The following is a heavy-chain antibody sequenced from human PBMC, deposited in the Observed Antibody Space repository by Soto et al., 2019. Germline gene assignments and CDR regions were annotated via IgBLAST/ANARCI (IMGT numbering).Heavy chain of an antibody. V-gene: IGHV4-59*01. CDR1: GGSISSYY. D-gene: IGHD6-19*01. CDR3: ARAEAVAEYNWFDP. CDR2: IYYSGST. J-gene: IGHJ5*02. Sequence: PSETLSLTCTVSGGSISSYYWSWIRQPPGKGLEWIGYIYYSGSTNYNPSLKSRVTISVDTSKIQFSLKLSSVTAADTAVYYCARAEAVAEYNWFDPWGEGTLVTLSS.